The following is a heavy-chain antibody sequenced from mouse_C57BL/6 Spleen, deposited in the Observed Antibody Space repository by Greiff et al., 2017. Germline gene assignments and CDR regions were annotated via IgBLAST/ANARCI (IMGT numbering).Heavy chain of an antibody. CDR1: GYTFTSYW. CDR3: TRRNDYVYYAMDY. J-gene: IGHJ4*01. D-gene: IGHD2-4*01. V-gene: IGHV1-5*01. Sequence: EVQLQQSGTVLARPGASVKMSCKTSGYTFTSYWMHWVKQRPGQGLEWIGAIYPGNSDTSYNQKFKGKAKLTAVTSASTAYMELSSLTNEDSAVYYCTRRNDYVYYAMDYWGQGTSVTVSS. CDR2: IYPGNSDT.